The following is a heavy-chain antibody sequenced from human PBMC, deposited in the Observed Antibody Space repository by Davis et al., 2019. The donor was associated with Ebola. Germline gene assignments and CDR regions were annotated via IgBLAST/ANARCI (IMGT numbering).Heavy chain of an antibody. V-gene: IGHV3-48*02. CDR2: ISSSSSTI. Sequence: GESLKISCAASGFTSSSYSMNWVRQAPGKGLEWVSYISSSSSTIYYADSVKGRFTISRDNAKNSLYLQMNSLRDEDTAVYYCARDLPSDIVLMVYVRWFDPWGQGTLVTVSS. D-gene: IGHD2-8*01. J-gene: IGHJ5*02. CDR1: GFTSSSYS. CDR3: ARDLPSDIVLMVYVRWFDP.